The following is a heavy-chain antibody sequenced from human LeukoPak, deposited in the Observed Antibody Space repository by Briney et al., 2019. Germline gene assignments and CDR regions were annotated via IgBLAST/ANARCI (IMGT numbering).Heavy chain of an antibody. CDR2: IKQDGSEK. V-gene: IGHV3-7*03. J-gene: IGHJ3*02. CDR3: ARDPPGDAFDI. Sequence: PGGSLRLSCAASGFTFSSYWMSWDRQAPGKGLEWVANIKQDGSEKYYVDSVKGRFTISRDNAKNSLYLQMNSLRAEDTAVYYGARDPPGDAFDIWGQGTMVTVSS. CDR1: GFTFSSYW.